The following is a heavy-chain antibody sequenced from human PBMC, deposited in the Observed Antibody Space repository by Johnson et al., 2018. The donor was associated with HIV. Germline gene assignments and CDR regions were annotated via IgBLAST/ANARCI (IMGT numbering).Heavy chain of an antibody. CDR1: GFTFSSYG. V-gene: IGHV3-30*03. D-gene: IGHD1-26*01. Sequence: QVQLVESGGGVVQPGRSLRLSCVVYGFTFSSYGMHWVRQAPGKGLEWVAFISNDGSNKYYADSVKGRYIISRDNDKNSLYLQVNSLRAEDTALYYCARRDSGSLSFDLWGQGTMVTVSS. J-gene: IGHJ3*01. CDR2: ISNDGSNK. CDR3: ARRDSGSLSFDL.